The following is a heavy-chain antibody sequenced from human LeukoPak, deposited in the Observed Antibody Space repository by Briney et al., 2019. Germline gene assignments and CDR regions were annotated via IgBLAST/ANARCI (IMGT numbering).Heavy chain of an antibody. CDR1: GFTFSSYA. CDR2: ISYDGSNK. D-gene: IGHD3-10*01. V-gene: IGHV3-30-3*01. Sequence: PGGSLRLSCAASGFTFSSYAMHWVRQAPGKGLEWVAVISYDGSNKYYADSVKGRFTISRDNSKNTLYLQMNSLRAEDTAVYYCARAMVRGVYTPNYYYYYMDVWGKGTTVTVSS. CDR3: ARAMVRGVYTPNYYYYYMDV. J-gene: IGHJ6*03.